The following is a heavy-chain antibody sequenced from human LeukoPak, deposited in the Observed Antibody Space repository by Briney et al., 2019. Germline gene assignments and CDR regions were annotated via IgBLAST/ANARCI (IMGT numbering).Heavy chain of an antibody. V-gene: IGHV4-4*07. D-gene: IGHD1-1*01. CDR1: GGSISSYY. CDR2: IYTSGST. Sequence: PSETLSLTCTVSGGSISSYYWSWLRQPAGKGLEWIGRIYTSGSTNYNPSLKSRVTISVDKSKNQFSLKLSSVTAADTAVYYCAREQQWPEDWFDPWGQGTLVTVSS. J-gene: IGHJ5*02. CDR3: AREQQWPEDWFDP.